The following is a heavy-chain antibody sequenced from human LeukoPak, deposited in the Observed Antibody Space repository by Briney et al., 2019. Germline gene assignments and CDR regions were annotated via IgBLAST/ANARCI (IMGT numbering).Heavy chain of an antibody. CDR2: VSYDESNK. Sequence: GGSLRLSCAASGFTFSSHGMPWVRQAPGKGLEWVAAVSYDESNKYYADSVKGRFTISRDNSKNTLFLQMNSLRAEDTAVYYCAKDLGVIIVPYAIDYYGLDVWGQGTKVTVSS. V-gene: IGHV3-30*18. CDR3: AKDLGVIIVPYAIDYYGLDV. D-gene: IGHD2-2*01. CDR1: GFTFSSHG. J-gene: IGHJ6*02.